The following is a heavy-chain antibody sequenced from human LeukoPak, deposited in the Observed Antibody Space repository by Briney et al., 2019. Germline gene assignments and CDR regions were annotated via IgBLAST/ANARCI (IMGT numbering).Heavy chain of an antibody. Sequence: ASVKVSCKASGYTFTSYDINWVRQATGQGLEWTGWMNPNTGNTGYAQKFQGRVTMTRNTSISKAYMELSSLRSEDTAVYYCARRPSKYYDILTGYYRSEFDYWGQGTLVTVSS. CDR1: GYTFTSYD. V-gene: IGHV1-8*01. J-gene: IGHJ4*02. D-gene: IGHD3-9*01. CDR3: ARRPSKYYDILTGYYRSEFDY. CDR2: MNPNTGNT.